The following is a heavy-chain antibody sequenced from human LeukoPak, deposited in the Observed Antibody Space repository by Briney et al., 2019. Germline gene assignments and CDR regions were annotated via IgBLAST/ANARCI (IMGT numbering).Heavy chain of an antibody. CDR3: AKPAGAIRSKTPYNWFDP. J-gene: IGHJ5*02. Sequence: GGSLRLSCAASGFTFSSYGMHWVGQAPGKGLEWVAVISYDGSNKYYADSVKGRFTISRDNSKNTLYLQMNSLRAEDTAVYYCAKPAGAIRSKTPYNWFDPWGQGTLLTLSS. V-gene: IGHV3-30*18. CDR1: GFTFSSYG. D-gene: IGHD1-26*01. CDR2: ISYDGSNK.